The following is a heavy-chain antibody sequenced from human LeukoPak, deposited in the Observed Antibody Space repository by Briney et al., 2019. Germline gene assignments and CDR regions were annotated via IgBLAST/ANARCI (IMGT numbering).Heavy chain of an antibody. CDR3: ARDKSGAARVAFDI. V-gene: IGHV3-21*01. CDR1: GFTFSSYS. J-gene: IGHJ3*02. CDR2: ISSSSSYI. D-gene: IGHD6-6*01. Sequence: GGSLRLSCAASGFTFSSYSMNWVRQAPGKGLEWVSSISSSSSYIYYADSVKGRFTISRDNAKNSLCLQMNSLRAEDTAVYYCARDKSGAARVAFDIWGQGTMVTVSS.